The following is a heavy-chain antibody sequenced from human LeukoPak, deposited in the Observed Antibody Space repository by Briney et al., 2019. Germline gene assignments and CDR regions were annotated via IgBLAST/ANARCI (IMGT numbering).Heavy chain of an antibody. CDR1: GGSISSYY. CDR2: IYYSGGT. Sequence: SETLSLTCTVSGGSISSYYWSWFRQPPGKGLEWIGYIYYSGGTSYNPSLKSRVSISVDTSKNQFSLKLTSVTAADTAMYYCARPSRDGYVDAFDIWGQGTMVTVSS. D-gene: IGHD5-24*01. CDR3: ARPSRDGYVDAFDI. V-gene: IGHV4-59*08. J-gene: IGHJ3*02.